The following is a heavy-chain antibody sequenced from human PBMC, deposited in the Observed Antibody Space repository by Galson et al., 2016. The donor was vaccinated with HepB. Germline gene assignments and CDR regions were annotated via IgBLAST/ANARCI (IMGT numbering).Heavy chain of an antibody. J-gene: IGHJ4*02. Sequence: SLRLSCAASGFTVSNNFMRWVRQAPGKGLEWVSLIYSGGGTHYVDSVKCRFIISRDNSKNTLYLQMNSLRVEDTAVYYCARGGNYGYTWGQGTLVTVSS. CDR2: IYSGGGT. CDR1: GFTVSNNF. V-gene: IGHV3-53*01. CDR3: ARGGNYGYT. D-gene: IGHD1-26*01.